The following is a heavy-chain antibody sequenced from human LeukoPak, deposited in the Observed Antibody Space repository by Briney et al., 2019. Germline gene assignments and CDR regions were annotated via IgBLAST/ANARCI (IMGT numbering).Heavy chain of an antibody. CDR1: GFTVSANE. Sequence: AGGSLRLSCAASGFTVSANEMSWVRQAPGKGLEWVSSISGGSTYYADSRKGRFTISRDNSKNTLHLQMNSLRAEDTAVYYCAKDSTDYWGQGTLVTVSS. J-gene: IGHJ4*02. D-gene: IGHD2-2*01. V-gene: IGHV3-38-3*01. CDR2: ISGGST. CDR3: AKDSTDY.